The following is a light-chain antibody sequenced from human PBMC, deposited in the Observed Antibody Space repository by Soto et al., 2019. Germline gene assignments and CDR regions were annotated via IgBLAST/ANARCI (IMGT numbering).Light chain of an antibody. J-gene: IGKJ2*01. CDR3: RQYTSVVYT. Sequence: EIVLTQSPGTLSLSPGERATLSCRASQSVSSSYLAWYQQKPGQAPRLLIYGASSRATGIPDRFSGSGAGTDFTLTISRLEPDDFAVYYCRQYTSVVYTFGQGTKLAIK. CDR2: GAS. CDR1: QSVSSSY. V-gene: IGKV3-20*01.